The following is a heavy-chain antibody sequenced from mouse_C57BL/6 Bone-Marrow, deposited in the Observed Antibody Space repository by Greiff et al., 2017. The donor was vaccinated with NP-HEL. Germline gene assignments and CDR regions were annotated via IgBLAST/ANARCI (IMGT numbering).Heavy chain of an antibody. V-gene: IGHV1-59*01. Sequence: QVQLQQPGAELVRPGTSVKLSCKASGYTVTSYWMHWVKQRPGQGLEWIGVIDPSDSYTNYNQKFKGKATLTVDTSSSTAYMQLSSLTSEDSAVYYCARSTMVTPYWGQGTTLTVSS. D-gene: IGHD2-2*01. J-gene: IGHJ2*01. CDR2: IDPSDSYT. CDR3: ARSTMVTPY. CDR1: GYTVTSYW.